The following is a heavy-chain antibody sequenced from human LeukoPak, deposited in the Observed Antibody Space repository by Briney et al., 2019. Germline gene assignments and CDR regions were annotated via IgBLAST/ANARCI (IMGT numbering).Heavy chain of an antibody. CDR2: IYYSGST. CDR3: ARRGYSYGDFDY. Sequence: NPSETLSLTCTVSGGSISSYYWSWIRQPPGKGLEWIGYIYYSGSTNYNPSLKSRVTISVDTSKNQISLKLSSVTAADTAVYYCARRGYSYGDFDYWGQGTLVTVSS. V-gene: IGHV4-59*08. J-gene: IGHJ4*02. D-gene: IGHD5-18*01. CDR1: GGSISSYY.